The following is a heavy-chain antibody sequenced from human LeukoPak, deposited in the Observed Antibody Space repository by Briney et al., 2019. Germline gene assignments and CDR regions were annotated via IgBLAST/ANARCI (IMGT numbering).Heavy chain of an antibody. CDR1: GFTLSNHG. CDR2: IWYDGSQE. V-gene: IGHV3-33*01. Sequence: PGRSLRLSCAASGFTLSNHGMHWVRQAPGKGLEWVANIWYDGSQEYYADTVKGRFTISRDISKNTLHLQMNSLRAEDTAVYYCARDLAAARLDFRGQGTLVTVSS. D-gene: IGHD6-6*01. CDR3: ARDLAAARLDF. J-gene: IGHJ4*02.